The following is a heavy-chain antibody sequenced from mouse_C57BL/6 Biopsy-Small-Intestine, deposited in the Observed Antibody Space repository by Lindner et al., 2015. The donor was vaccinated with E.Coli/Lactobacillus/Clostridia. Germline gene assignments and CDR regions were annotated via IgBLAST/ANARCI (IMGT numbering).Heavy chain of an antibody. CDR1: GYTFTHYY. Sequence: SVKVSCKASGYTFTHYYIHWVRQAPGQGLEWMGIINPGISTTRYAPNFQGRVTMTRDTSTSTVYMELSSLRSDDTAVHYCARGRLISGTTNGIDYWGQGTLVTVSS. CDR2: INPGISTT. J-gene: IGHJ4*01. D-gene: IGHD1-2*01. CDR3: ARGRLISGTTNGIDY. V-gene: IGHV1S61*01.